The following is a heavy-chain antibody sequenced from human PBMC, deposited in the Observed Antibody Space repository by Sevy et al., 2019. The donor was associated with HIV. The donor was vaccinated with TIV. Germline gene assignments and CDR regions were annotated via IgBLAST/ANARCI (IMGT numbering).Heavy chain of an antibody. CDR3: TKDVVATPNYYSGMDV. Sequence: ASVKVSCKASGYTFTTYYMHWVRQAPGQGLEWMGILNPSGGGTSYAQKFQGRVTMTRDTSTSTVYLELSSLRSEDTAVYYCTKDVVATPNYYSGMDVWGQGTTVTVSS. D-gene: IGHD2-15*01. J-gene: IGHJ6*02. CDR1: GYTFTTYY. V-gene: IGHV1-46*03. CDR2: LNPSGGGT.